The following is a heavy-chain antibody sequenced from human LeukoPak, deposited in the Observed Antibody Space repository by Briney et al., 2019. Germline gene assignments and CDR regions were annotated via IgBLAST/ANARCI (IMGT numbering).Heavy chain of an antibody. J-gene: IGHJ3*02. V-gene: IGHV1-18*01. CDR2: ISPYNGDR. Sequence: ASVKVSCKASGYTFTNYAITWVRQAPGQGPEWMGWISPYNGDRRDALKFQDRVTMTTDTSTTTAYMELRSLRSDDTAVYYCASLKNYYDSSGYLVTDAFDIWGQGTMVTVSS. CDR3: ASLKNYYDSSGYLVTDAFDI. D-gene: IGHD3-22*01. CDR1: GYTFTNYA.